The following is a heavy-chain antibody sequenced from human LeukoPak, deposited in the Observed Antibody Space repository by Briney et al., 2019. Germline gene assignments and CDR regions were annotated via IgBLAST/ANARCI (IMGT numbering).Heavy chain of an antibody. D-gene: IGHD3-10*01. CDR3: ARDMGLENYYYYGMDV. CDR2: IIPIFGTA. V-gene: IGHV1-69*01. Sequence: SVKVSCKASGGTFSSYAISWVRQAPGQGLEWMGGIIPIFGTANYAQKFQGRVTITADESTSTAYMELSSLRSEDTAVYYCARDMGLENYYYYGMDVWGQGTTVTVSS. CDR1: GGTFSSYA. J-gene: IGHJ6*02.